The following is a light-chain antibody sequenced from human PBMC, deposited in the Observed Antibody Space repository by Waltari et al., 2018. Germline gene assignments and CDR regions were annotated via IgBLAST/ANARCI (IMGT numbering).Light chain of an antibody. CDR2: KDE. V-gene: IGLV3-25*03. CDR3: QSADSTGTYYV. Sequence: SYELTQPPSVSVSPGQTARITCSGDALPKQYVYWYQQKPGQAPVLFLYKDEERPSGIPGRCSGSSSGTTATLTISGVQAEDEADYYCQSADSTGTYYVFAAGTKVTVL. J-gene: IGLJ1*01. CDR1: ALPKQY.